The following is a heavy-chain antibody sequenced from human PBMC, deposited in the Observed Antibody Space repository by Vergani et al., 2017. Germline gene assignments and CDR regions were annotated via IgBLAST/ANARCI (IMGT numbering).Heavy chain of an antibody. J-gene: IGHJ6*03. CDR2: ISSSSSYI. Sequence: EVQLVESGGGLVKPGGSLRLSCAASGFTFSSYSMNWVRQAPGKGLEWASSISSSSSYIYYADSVKGRFTISRDNAKSSLYLQMNSLRAEDTAVYYCARAHSYNWNYVDYYYXMDVWGKGTTVTVSS. V-gene: IGHV3-21*01. CDR3: ARAHSYNWNYVDYYYXMDV. D-gene: IGHD1-7*01. CDR1: GFTFSSYS.